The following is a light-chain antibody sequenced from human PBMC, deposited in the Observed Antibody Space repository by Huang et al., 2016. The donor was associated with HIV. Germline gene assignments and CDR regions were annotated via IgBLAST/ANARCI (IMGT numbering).Light chain of an antibody. CDR3: QQHNTSPRT. Sequence: MTQSSSTLSVSPGESATLSCRASPSVFKNLAWYQHKPGQAPKLLFYGSSTRAAGIPSRFRGSGSGTDFTLTISSLQSEDFAVYYCQQHNTSPRTFGRGTKVEV. V-gene: IGKV3-15*01. CDR2: GSS. CDR1: PSVFKN. J-gene: IGKJ1*01.